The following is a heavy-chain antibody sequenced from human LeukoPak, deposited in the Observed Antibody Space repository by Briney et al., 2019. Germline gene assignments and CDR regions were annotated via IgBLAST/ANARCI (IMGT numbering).Heavy chain of an antibody. CDR1: GFTFSDYY. J-gene: IGHJ3*02. Sequence: GGSLRLSCAASGFTFSDYYMTWIRQAPGKGLEWVSYISSSGSTIYYADSVKGRFTISRDNAKNSLYLQMNSLRAEDTAVYYCARVGRSIAAAGFGAFDIWGQGTMVTVSS. CDR3: ARVGRSIAAAGFGAFDI. CDR2: ISSSGSTI. V-gene: IGHV3-11*01. D-gene: IGHD6-13*01.